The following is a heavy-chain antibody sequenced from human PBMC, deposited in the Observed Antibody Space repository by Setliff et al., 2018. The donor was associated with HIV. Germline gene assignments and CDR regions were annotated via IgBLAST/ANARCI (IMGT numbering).Heavy chain of an antibody. CDR3: ARVGWDYYDSSGVGEFDY. V-gene: IGHV4-61*10. CDR1: GASVTNVLYY. Sequence: PSETLSLTCTVSGASVTNVLYYWSWLRQPAGKGLEWIGHIYTSGNSRYTNYNSSLESRVAISLDTSSNQFSLKLSSVSSLRSEDTAVYYCARVGWDYYDSSGVGEFDYWGQGTLVTVSS. J-gene: IGHJ4*02. D-gene: IGHD3-22*01. CDR2: IYTSGNSRYT.